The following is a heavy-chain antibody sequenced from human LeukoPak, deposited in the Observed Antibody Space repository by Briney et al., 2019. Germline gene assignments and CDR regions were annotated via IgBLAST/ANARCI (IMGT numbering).Heavy chain of an antibody. CDR2: ISAYNGNT. Sequence: ASVKGSRKASGFTFTSYGISWGRQAPGQRVEGVGWISAYNGNTNYAQKLQGRVTMTTDTSTSTAYMELRSLRSDDTAVYYCAREAKDYYDSSGYYYVFDYWGQGTLVTVSS. V-gene: IGHV1-18*01. J-gene: IGHJ4*02. CDR1: GFTFTSYG. D-gene: IGHD3-22*01. CDR3: AREAKDYYDSSGYYYVFDY.